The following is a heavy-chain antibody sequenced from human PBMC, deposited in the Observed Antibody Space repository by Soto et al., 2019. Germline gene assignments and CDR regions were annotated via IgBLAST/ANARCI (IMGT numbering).Heavy chain of an antibody. CDR1: GDSIRSYD. J-gene: IGHJ4*01. CDR3: AKTISSSASGPYFDN. D-gene: IGHD6-13*01. CDR2: VDNSGSP. V-gene: IGHV4-59*08. Sequence: SETLSLTCAVSGDSIRSYDWSWIRQPPGKGLEWIGLVDNSGSPSYNPSLKSRVTMSVDTSKNQFSLKLGSVTAADTALYYCAKTISSSASGPYFDNWGQGTLVTSP.